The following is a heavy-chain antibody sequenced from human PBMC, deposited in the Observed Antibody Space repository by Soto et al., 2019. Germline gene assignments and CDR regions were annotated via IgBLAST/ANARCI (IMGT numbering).Heavy chain of an antibody. V-gene: IGHV4-59*01. CDR1: GGSISSYY. J-gene: IGHJ5*02. Sequence: SETLSLTCTVSGGSISSYYWSWIRQPPGKGLEWIGYIYYSGSTNYNPSLKSRVTISVDTSKNQFSLTLSSVTAADTAVYYCARERPDGARLDPWGQGTLVTVSS. CDR3: ARERPDGARLDP. CDR2: IYYSGST. D-gene: IGHD6-6*01.